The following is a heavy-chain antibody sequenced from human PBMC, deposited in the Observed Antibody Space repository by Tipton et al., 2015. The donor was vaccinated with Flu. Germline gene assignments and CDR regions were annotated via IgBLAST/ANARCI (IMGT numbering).Heavy chain of an antibody. J-gene: IGHJ4*02. Sequence: TASGFTFSSYWMHWVRQAPGKGLVWVSRINSDGSSTSYADSVKGRFTISRDNAKNTLYLQMNSLRAEDTAVYYCARDRVYSWGFDYWGQGTLVTVSS. CDR1: GFTFSSYW. CDR2: INSDGSST. V-gene: IGHV3-74*01. CDR3: ARDRVYSWGFDY. D-gene: IGHD2-15*01.